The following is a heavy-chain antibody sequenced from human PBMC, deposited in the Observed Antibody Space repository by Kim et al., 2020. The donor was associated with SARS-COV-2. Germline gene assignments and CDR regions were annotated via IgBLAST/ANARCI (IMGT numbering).Heavy chain of an antibody. Sequence: IGYADSVKGRFTISRDNAKNSLYLQMNSLRAEDTALYYCAKDTSYDHFDYWGQGTLVTVSS. CDR2: I. D-gene: IGHD5-12*01. CDR3: AKDTSYDHFDY. J-gene: IGHJ4*02. V-gene: IGHV3-9*01.